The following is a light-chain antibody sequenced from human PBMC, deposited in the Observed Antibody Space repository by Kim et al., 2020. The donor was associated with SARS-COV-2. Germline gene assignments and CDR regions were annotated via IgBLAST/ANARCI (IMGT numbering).Light chain of an antibody. J-gene: IGKJ1*01. CDR1: QSVSRW. CDR3: QQYDNYPWT. CDR2: DAF. V-gene: IGKV1-5*01. Sequence: AYVGDRVSITCRASQSVSRWLAWDQQKPGRAPKFLIYDAFSLQSGVPSRFSGSGSGTEFTLTISSLQAEDFATYYCQQYDNYPWTFGQGTKVDIK.